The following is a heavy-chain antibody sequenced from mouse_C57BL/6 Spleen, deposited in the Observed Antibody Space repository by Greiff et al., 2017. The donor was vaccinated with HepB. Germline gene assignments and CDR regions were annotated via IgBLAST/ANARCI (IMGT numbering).Heavy chain of an antibody. CDR3: ARPGSRLYYAMDY. CDR2: IDPSDSET. Sequence: QVQLQQPGAELVRPGSSVKLSCKASGYTFTSYWMHWVKQRPIQGLEWIGNIDPSDSETHYNQKFKDKATLTVDKSSSTAYMQLSSLTSEDSAVYYCARPGSRLYYAMDYWGQGTSVTVSS. D-gene: IGHD1-1*01. J-gene: IGHJ4*01. CDR1: GYTFTSYW. V-gene: IGHV1-52*01.